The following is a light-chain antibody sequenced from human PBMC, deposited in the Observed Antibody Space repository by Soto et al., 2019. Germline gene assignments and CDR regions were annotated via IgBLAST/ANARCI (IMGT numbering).Light chain of an antibody. Sequence: EIVLTQSRATQSLSPGERDTLSCRARQSVSSYLAWYQQEPGQAPRLRTNDASNRATGIPARFSGSGSGTDFTLTIIRLEPEDFAVYYCQQRRNFALTFGGGTKVEIK. CDR2: DAS. V-gene: IGKV3-11*01. CDR1: QSVSSY. J-gene: IGKJ4*01. CDR3: QQRRNFALT.